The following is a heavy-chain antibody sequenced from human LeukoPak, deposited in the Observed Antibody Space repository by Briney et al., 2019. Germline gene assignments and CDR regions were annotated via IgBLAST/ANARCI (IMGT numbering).Heavy chain of an antibody. J-gene: IGHJ4*02. CDR2: INPNSGGT. V-gene: IGHV1-2*02. CDR1: GYTFTGYY. D-gene: IGHD2-21*02. Sequence: ASVKVSCKASGYTFTGYYIHWVRQAPGQGLEWMGWINPNSGGTNYAQKFQGRVTMTRDTSISTAYMELSRLRSDDTAVYYCARGCGGDCYPPPPPYDYWGQGTLVTVSS. CDR3: ARGCGGDCYPPPPPYDY.